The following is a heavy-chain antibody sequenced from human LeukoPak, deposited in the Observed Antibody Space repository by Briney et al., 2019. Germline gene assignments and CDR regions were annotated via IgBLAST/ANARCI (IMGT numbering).Heavy chain of an antibody. J-gene: IGHJ4*02. CDR3: ARSLEWLLPFDY. V-gene: IGHV4-34*01. CDR1: GGSFSGYY. CDR2: INHSGST. D-gene: IGHD3-3*01. Sequence: SETLSLTCAVYGGSFSGYYWSWIRRPPGKGLEWIGEINHSGSTNYNPSLKSRVTISVDTSKNQFSLKLSSVTAADTAVYYCARSLEWLLPFDYWGQGTLVTVSS.